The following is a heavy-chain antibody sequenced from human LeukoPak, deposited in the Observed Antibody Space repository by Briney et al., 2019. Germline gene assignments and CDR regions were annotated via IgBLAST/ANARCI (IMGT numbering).Heavy chain of an antibody. CDR3: ARGNVLRFLEWSPFAYGAFDI. J-gene: IGHJ3*02. CDR1: GFTFSPYW. V-gene: IGHV3-7*01. CDR2: IKPDGSGQ. D-gene: IGHD3-3*01. Sequence: GGSLRLSCAASGFTFSPYWMTWVRQAPGKGLEWVANIKPDGSGQYYVDSVKGRFTISRDNAKNSLYLQMNSLRAEDTAVYYCARGNVLRFLEWSPFAYGAFDIWGQGTMVTVSS.